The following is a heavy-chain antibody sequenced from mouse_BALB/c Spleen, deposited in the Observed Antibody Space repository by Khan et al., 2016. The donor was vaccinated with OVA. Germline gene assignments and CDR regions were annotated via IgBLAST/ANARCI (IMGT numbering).Heavy chain of an antibody. V-gene: IGHV5-17*02. CDR1: GFTFTSYG. D-gene: IGHD1-2*01. CDR3: ATSSFDGDYFDY. Sequence: EVQLVESGGGLVQPGGSRKLSCAASGFTFTSYGMHWIRQAPEKGLEWVAYISSYSSTIYYADTVKGRFTISRDNHKNTLFLQMTSLRSGDTAMYFCATSSFDGDYFDYWGQGTTLTGSS. J-gene: IGHJ2*01. CDR2: ISSYSSTI.